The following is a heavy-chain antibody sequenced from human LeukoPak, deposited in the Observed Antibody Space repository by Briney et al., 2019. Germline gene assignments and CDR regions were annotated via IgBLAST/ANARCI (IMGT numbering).Heavy chain of an antibody. CDR2: INEYGSET. D-gene: IGHD6-19*01. CDR3: ARDLSYSGAWSYFDY. Sequence: PGGSLRLSCAASGFSFNDYWMSWVRQAPGKGLEWVAKINEYGSETNYVDSVKGRSTISRDNAKNSLYLQMNSLRVEDTAVYYCARDLSYSGAWSYFDYWGQGTLVTVSS. V-gene: IGHV3-7*05. CDR1: GFSFNDYW. J-gene: IGHJ4*02.